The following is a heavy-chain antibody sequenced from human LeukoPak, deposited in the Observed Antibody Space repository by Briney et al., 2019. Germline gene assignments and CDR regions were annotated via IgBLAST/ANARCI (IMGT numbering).Heavy chain of an antibody. Sequence: ASVKVSCKASGYTFTGYYMHWVRQAPGQGLVWMGWINPNSGGTNYAQKFQGRVTMTRDTSISTAYMELSRLRSDDTAVYYCSMVRGVITTFDYWGQGTLVTVSS. V-gene: IGHV1-2*02. D-gene: IGHD3-10*01. CDR3: SMVRGVITTFDY. CDR2: INPNSGGT. CDR1: GYTFTGYY. J-gene: IGHJ4*02.